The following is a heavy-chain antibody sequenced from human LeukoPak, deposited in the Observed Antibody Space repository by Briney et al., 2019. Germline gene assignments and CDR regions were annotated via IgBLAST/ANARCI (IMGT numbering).Heavy chain of an antibody. J-gene: IGHJ4*02. CDR2: IKQDGSEK. CDR3: ARDPAAGTASDY. V-gene: IGHV3-7*03. CDR1: GFSFGNHA. Sequence: GGSLRLSCAASGFSFGNHAMIWVRQAPGKGLEWVANIKQDGSEKYYVDSVKGRFTISRDNAKNSLYLQMNSLRAEDTALYYCARDPAAGTASDYWGQGTLVTVSS. D-gene: IGHD6-13*01.